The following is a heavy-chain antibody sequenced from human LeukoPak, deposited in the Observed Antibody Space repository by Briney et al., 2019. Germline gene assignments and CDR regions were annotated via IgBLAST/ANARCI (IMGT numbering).Heavy chain of an antibody. CDR2: VSDSSDV. J-gene: IGHJ4*02. CDR3: ARDGLHTAHFDY. Sequence: GGSLRLSCAASGFTFSTYTMNWVRQAPGKGLECVSTVSDSSDVHYSDSVKGRFTISRDNARNSLYLQMNSLRDEDTAVYYCARDGLHTAHFDYWGQGTLVTVSS. D-gene: IGHD5-18*01. V-gene: IGHV3-48*02. CDR1: GFTFSTYT.